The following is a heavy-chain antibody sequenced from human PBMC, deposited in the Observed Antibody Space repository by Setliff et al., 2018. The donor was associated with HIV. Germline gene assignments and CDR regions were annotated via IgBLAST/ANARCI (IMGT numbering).Heavy chain of an antibody. CDR2: IYCSGIT. V-gene: IGHV4-31*03. J-gene: IGHJ5*02. Sequence: LSLTCSVSGNLIGSGGFYWSWIRQLPGKGLEWIGYIYCSGITYYNPSLKSRVTISVDTSKNHFSLKLNSVTAADTAVYYCARAGVYSYYDFDPWGQGTLVTVSS. CDR3: ARAGVYSYYDFDP. D-gene: IGHD4-4*01. CDR1: GNLIGSGGFY.